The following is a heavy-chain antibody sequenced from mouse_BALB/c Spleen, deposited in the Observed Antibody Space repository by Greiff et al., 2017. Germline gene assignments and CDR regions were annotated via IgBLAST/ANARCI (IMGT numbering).Heavy chain of an antibody. D-gene: IGHD1-1*01. CDR2: INPSNGGT. Sequence: QVQLQQSGAELVKPGASVKLSCKASGYTFTSYYMYWVKPRPGQGLEWIGGINPSNGGTNFNEKFKSKATLTVDKSSSTAYMQLSSLTSEDSAVYYCTRFYYGSSYWGQGTVVTVSA. J-gene: IGHJ3*01. CDR3: TRFYYGSSY. CDR1: GYTFTSYY. V-gene: IGHV1S81*02.